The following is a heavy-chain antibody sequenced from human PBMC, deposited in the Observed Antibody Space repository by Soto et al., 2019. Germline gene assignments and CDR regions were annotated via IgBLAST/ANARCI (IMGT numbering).Heavy chain of an antibody. J-gene: IGHJ4*02. Sequence: QVQLQQWGAGLLKPSETLSLTCAVYGESFNGYYWSWIRQPPGRGLEWIGEINNGGSTNYNPSFKSRVTMSVDTSKNQFSLKLSSVTAADTAVYFCARGVVRRVIIQYTSFFDYWGQGTLVSASS. D-gene: IGHD3-10*01. CDR2: INNGGST. V-gene: IGHV4-34*01. CDR3: ARGVVRRVIIQYTSFFDY. CDR1: GESFNGYY.